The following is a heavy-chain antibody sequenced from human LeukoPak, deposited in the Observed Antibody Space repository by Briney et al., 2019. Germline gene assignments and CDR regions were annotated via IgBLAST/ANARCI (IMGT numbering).Heavy chain of an antibody. V-gene: IGHV4-4*02. Sequence: PSGTLSLTCAVSGGSIISNNWWSWVRQPPGKGLEWIGEISHSGSSNYDPSLRSRVTISVDKSKNQFSLKLSSVTAADTAMYYCARYWGPYDNSGAYFDYWGQGTLVTISS. D-gene: IGHD3-22*01. CDR1: GGSIISNNW. J-gene: IGHJ4*02. CDR2: ISHSGSS. CDR3: ARYWGPYDNSGAYFDY.